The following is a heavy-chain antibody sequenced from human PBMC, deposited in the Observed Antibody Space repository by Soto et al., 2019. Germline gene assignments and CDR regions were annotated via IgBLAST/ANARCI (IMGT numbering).Heavy chain of an antibody. CDR1: GGSISSGGYS. CDR2: IYHSGST. CDR3: ARVRLQQLDLNWFDP. J-gene: IGHJ5*02. D-gene: IGHD6-6*01. Sequence: SETLSLTCAVSGGSISSGGYSWSWIRQPPGKGLEWIGYIYHSGSTYYNPSLKSRVTISVDRSKNQFSLRLSSVTAADTAVYYCARVRLQQLDLNWFDPWGQGTLVTVSS. V-gene: IGHV4-30-2*01.